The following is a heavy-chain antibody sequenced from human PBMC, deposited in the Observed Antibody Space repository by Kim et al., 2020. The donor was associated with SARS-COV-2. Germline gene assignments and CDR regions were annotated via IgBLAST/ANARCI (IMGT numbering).Heavy chain of an antibody. D-gene: IGHD3-9*01. CDR2: IYYSGST. J-gene: IGHJ4*02. V-gene: IGHV4-30-4*01. CDR3: ARESSTGYRGNFDY. Sequence: SETLSLTCTVSGGSISSGDYYWSWIRQPPGKGLEWIGYIYYSGSTYYNPSLKSRVTISVDTSKNQFSLKLSSVTAADTAVYYCARESSTGYRGNFDYWGQGTLVTVSS. CDR1: GGSISSGDYY.